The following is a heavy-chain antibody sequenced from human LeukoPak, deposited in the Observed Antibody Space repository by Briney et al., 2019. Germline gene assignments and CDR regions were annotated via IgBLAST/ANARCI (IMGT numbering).Heavy chain of an antibody. Sequence: GESLKISCQGSGYSFTSYWIGWVRQLPGKGLEWMGIIYPGDSDTRYSPSFQGQVTISAVKSISTAYLQWSSLKASDTAMYYCARRDSSGWYYFDYWGQGTLVTVSS. CDR2: IYPGDSDT. V-gene: IGHV5-51*01. CDR1: GYSFTSYW. CDR3: ARRDSSGWYYFDY. D-gene: IGHD6-19*01. J-gene: IGHJ4*02.